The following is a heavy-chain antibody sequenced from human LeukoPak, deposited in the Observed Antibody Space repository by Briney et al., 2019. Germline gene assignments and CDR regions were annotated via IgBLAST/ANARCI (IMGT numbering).Heavy chain of an antibody. J-gene: IGHJ3*02. CDR2: ISYDGGNK. CDR1: GFTFSSYG. CDR3: ANSFYDILTGYPYDAFDI. V-gene: IGHV3-30*18. D-gene: IGHD3-9*01. Sequence: GGSLRLSCAASGFTFSSYGMHWVRQAPGKGLEWVAVISYDGGNKYYADSVKGRFTISRDNSKNTLYLQMNSLRAEDTAVYYCANSFYDILTGYPYDAFDIWGQGTMVTVSS.